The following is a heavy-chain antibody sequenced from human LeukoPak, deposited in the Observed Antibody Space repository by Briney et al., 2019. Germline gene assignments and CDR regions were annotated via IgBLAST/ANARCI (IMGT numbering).Heavy chain of an antibody. V-gene: IGHV3-23*01. CDR1: GFTFSSYE. CDR2: ITRSGTET. J-gene: IGHJ4*02. Sequence: GGSLRLSCAASGFTFSSYEMNWVRQAPGKGLEWVATITRSGTETYYADSVKGRFTISRDNSNHTLYLQMTTLRVEDTALYYCAKDYYYGSGSDHWGQGTLVTVSS. D-gene: IGHD3-10*01. CDR3: AKDYYYGSGSDH.